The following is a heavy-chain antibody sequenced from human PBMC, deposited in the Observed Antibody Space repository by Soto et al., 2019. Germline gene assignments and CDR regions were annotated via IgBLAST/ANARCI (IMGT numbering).Heavy chain of an antibody. D-gene: IGHD6-19*01. CDR2: IWYDGSTE. V-gene: IGHV3-33*01. CDR3: ARDADTSGWYITDAFDI. J-gene: IGHJ3*02. CDR1: GFTFTNSG. Sequence: ESGGGVVQPGRSLRLSCAASGFTFTNSGMNWVRQAPGKGLEWVATIWYDGSTEYYADSVKGRFTISRDNSKDTLYLQMNSLRAEDTALYYCARDADTSGWYITDAFDIWGQGTMVTVSS.